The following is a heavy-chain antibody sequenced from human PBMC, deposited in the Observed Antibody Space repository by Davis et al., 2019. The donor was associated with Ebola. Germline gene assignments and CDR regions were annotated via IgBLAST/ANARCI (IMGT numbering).Heavy chain of an antibody. J-gene: IGHJ4*02. V-gene: IGHV1-69*04. D-gene: IGHD1-26*01. CDR2: IIPILGIA. CDR1: GGTFSSYA. CDR3: ARDSWGFGIGETAG. Sequence: AASVTVSCKASGGTFSSYAISWVRQAPGQGLEWMGRIIPILGIANYAQKFQGRVTITADKSTSTAYMELSSLRSEDTAVYYCARDSWGFGIGETAGWGQGTLVTVSS.